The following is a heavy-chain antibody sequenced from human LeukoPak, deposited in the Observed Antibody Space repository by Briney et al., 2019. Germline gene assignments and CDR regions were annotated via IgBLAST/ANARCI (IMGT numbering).Heavy chain of an antibody. Sequence: SSQTLSLTCTVSGGSISSGDYYWSWIRQPPGKGLEWFGYIYYSGSTYYNPSLKSRVTISVDTSKNQFSLKLSSVTAADTAVYYCARGFSRLYYYYYGMDVWGQGTTVTVSS. V-gene: IGHV4-30-4*01. J-gene: IGHJ6*02. CDR2: IYYSGST. D-gene: IGHD2/OR15-2a*01. CDR1: GGSISSGDYY. CDR3: ARGFSRLYYYYYGMDV.